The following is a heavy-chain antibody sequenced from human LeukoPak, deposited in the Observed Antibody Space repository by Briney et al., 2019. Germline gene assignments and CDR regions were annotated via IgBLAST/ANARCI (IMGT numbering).Heavy chain of an antibody. CDR3: ARDRIGSSSAPIDY. Sequence: SVKVSCKASGGTFSSYAISRVRQAPGQGLEWMGRIIPIFGIANYAQKFQGRVTITADKSTSTAYMELSSLRSEDTAVYYCARDRIGSSSAPIDYWGQGTLVTVSS. CDR1: GGTFSSYA. D-gene: IGHD6-6*01. V-gene: IGHV1-69*04. CDR2: IIPIFGIA. J-gene: IGHJ4*02.